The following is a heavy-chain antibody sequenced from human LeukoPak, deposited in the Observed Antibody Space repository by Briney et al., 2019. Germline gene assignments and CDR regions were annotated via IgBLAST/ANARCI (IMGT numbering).Heavy chain of an antibody. CDR1: GFTFNNAW. Sequence: GGSLRLSCAASGFTFNNAWMNWVRQAPGRGLEWVGRIKSKTGGETTDYAAPVKGRFAISREDSKNTLYLQMNSLKTEDTAVYYCTTATGSGSYYMGFDYWGQGTLVTVSS. J-gene: IGHJ4*02. CDR3: TTATGSGSYYMGFDY. CDR2: IKSKTGGETT. V-gene: IGHV3-15*07. D-gene: IGHD3-10*01.